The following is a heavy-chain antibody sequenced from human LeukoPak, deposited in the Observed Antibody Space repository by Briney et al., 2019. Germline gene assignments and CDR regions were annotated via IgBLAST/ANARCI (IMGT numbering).Heavy chain of an antibody. CDR3: GKAATTTAVGNWLDP. D-gene: IGHD1-26*01. CDR1: GGTFSSYG. J-gene: IGHJ5*02. V-gene: IGHV3-23*01. Sequence: SCKASGGTFSSYGMSWVRQAPGKGLEWVSAISGSGGSTYYADSVKGRFTISRDNSKNTVYLQMNSLRAEDTAVYYCGKAATTTAVGNWLDPWGQGILVTVSS. CDR2: ISGSGGST.